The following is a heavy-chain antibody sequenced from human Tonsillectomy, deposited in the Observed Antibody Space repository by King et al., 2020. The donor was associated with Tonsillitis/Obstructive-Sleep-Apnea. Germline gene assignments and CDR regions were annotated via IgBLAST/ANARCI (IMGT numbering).Heavy chain of an antibody. Sequence: VQLPQWGAGLLKPSETLSLTCAVYGGSFSGYYWSWIRQPPGKGLEWIGEINHSGSTNYNPSLKSRVTISVDTSKNQFSLKLSSVTAADTAVYYCARGTPVVVVAATRETDYYYYYMDVWGKGTTVTVSS. J-gene: IGHJ6*03. CDR1: GGSFSGYY. CDR3: ARGTPVVVVAATRETDYYYYYMDV. D-gene: IGHD2-15*01. CDR2: INHSGST. V-gene: IGHV4-34*01.